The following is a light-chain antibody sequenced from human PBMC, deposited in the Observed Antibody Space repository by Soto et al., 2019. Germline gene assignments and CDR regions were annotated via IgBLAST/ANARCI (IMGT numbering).Light chain of an antibody. Sequence: EIVLTQSPATLSLSPGERATLSCRASQSVSSYLAWYQQKPGQAPRLLIYDASNRATGIPARFSGSGSGTEFTLTISSLEPEDFAAYYCQQRSNCPPASTFGPGTKVDFK. CDR2: DAS. CDR1: QSVSSY. V-gene: IGKV3-11*01. CDR3: QQRSNCPPAST. J-gene: IGKJ3*01.